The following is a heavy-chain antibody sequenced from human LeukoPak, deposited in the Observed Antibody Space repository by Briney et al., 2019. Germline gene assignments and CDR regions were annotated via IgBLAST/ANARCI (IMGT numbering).Heavy chain of an antibody. CDR1: GYTFTSYD. CDR3: ARSMVRGAPNWFDP. CDR2: MNPNSGNT. V-gene: IGHV1-8*01. Sequence: ASVKVSCKASGYTFTSYDINWVRQATGQGLEWMGWMNPNSGNTGYAQKFQGRVTMTRNTSISTAYMELSSLRSEDTAVYYCARSMVRGAPNWFDPWVQGTLVTVSS. J-gene: IGHJ5*02. D-gene: IGHD3-10*01.